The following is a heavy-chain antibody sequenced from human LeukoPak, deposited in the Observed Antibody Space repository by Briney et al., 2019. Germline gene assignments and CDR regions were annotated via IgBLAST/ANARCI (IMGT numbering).Heavy chain of an antibody. D-gene: IGHD3-10*01. J-gene: IGHJ3*02. CDR3: ARSTTGWFGEFSDAFDI. Sequence: PSQTLSLTCTVSGGSISSGGYYWSWIRQHPGKGLEWIGYIYYSGSTNYNPSLKSRVTISVDTSKNQFSLKLSSVTAADTAVYYCARSTTGWFGEFSDAFDIWGQGTMVTVSS. V-gene: IGHV4-31*03. CDR1: GGSISSGGYY. CDR2: IYYSGST.